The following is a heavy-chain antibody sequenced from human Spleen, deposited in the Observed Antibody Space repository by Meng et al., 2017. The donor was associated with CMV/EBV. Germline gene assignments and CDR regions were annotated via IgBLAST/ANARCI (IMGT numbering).Heavy chain of an antibody. CDR2: INPNSGAT. D-gene: IGHD3-3*01. CDR3: ARGSYFDFWSGWFDP. J-gene: IGHJ5*02. V-gene: IGHV1-2*02. Sequence: SGYTFPAYLMHWVRQAPGQGLGWMGWINPNSGATNYAQNFQGRVTMTRDTSVTTAYMELSWLTFDDTAVYYCARGSYFDFWSGWFDPWGQGSLVTVSS. CDR1: GYTFPAYL.